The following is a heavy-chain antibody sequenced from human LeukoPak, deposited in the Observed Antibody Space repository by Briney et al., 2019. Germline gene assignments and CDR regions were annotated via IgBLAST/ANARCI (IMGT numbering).Heavy chain of an antibody. D-gene: IGHD6-19*01. V-gene: IGHV3-21*04. CDR1: GLTFSSYS. CDR3: ARSRGAGPGAYFDY. CDR2: ISSSSSYI. Sequence: GGSLRLSCAASGLTFSSYSMNWVRQAPGKGLEWVSSISSSSSYIYYADSVKGRFTISRDNAKNSLYLQMNSLRAEDTAVYYCARSRGAGPGAYFDYWGQGTLITVSS. J-gene: IGHJ4*02.